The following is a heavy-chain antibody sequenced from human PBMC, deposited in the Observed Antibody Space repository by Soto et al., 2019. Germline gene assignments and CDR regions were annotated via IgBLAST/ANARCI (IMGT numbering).Heavy chain of an antibody. Sequence: QVQLVESGGGVVQPGRSLRLSCAASGFIFNEYGMHWVRQAPGKGLEWVAVIWYDGSNKYYADSVKGRFTFSRDNSKNTMSLQRNSLRGEDTAVYYCARWGCSGSNCNLNQRSFDLWGQGTLVTVSS. CDR3: ARWGCSGSNCNLNQRSFDL. CDR1: GFIFNEYG. CDR2: IWYDGSNK. J-gene: IGHJ4*02. D-gene: IGHD2-15*01. V-gene: IGHV3-33*03.